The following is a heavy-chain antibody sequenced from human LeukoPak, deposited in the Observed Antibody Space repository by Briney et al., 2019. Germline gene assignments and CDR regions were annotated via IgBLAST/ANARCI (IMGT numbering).Heavy chain of an antibody. CDR2: INPNSGGT. D-gene: IGHD1-26*01. Sequence: ASVKVSCKASGYTFTGYYMHWVRQAPGQGLEWMGWINPNSGGTNYAQKFQGRVTMTRDTPISTVYMELSSLRSDDTAVYYCARGRDRGASTPFDYWGQGTLVTVSS. CDR3: ARGRDRGASTPFDY. V-gene: IGHV1-2*02. J-gene: IGHJ4*02. CDR1: GYTFTGYY.